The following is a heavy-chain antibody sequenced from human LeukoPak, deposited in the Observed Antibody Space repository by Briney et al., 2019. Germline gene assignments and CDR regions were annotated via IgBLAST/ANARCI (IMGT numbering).Heavy chain of an antibody. CDR2: IRYDGTNK. D-gene: IGHD6-13*01. J-gene: IGHJ4*02. CDR1: GFTFSSFG. Sequence: GGSLRLSCAASGFTFSSFGMHWVRQAPGQGLEWVAFIRYDGTNKYYADSVKGRFTISRDNSKNTLYLQMNSLRAEDTAVYYCAKSRSSSWYDDYFDYWGQGTLVTVSS. CDR3: AKSRSSSWYDDYFDY. V-gene: IGHV3-30*02.